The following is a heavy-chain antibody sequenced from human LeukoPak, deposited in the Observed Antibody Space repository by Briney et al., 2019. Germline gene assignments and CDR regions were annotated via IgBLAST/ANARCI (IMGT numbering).Heavy chain of an antibody. V-gene: IGHV4-30-4*01. Sequence: TASQTLSLTCTVSGGSISSGDYYWSWIRQPPGKGLEWIGYIYYSGSTYYNPSLKRRVTISVDTSKNQFSLKLSSLTAADTAVSYCARTYYSDSSGYPGANWFDPWGQGTLVTVSS. CDR3: ARTYYSDSSGYPGANWFDP. CDR1: GGSISSGDYY. D-gene: IGHD3-22*01. CDR2: IYYSGST. J-gene: IGHJ5*02.